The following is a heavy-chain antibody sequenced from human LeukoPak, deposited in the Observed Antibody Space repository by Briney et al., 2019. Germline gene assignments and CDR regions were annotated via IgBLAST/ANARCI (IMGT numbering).Heavy chain of an antibody. V-gene: IGHV4-59*01. CDR1: GGSISSYY. J-gene: IGHJ3*02. Sequence: SETLSLTCTVSGGSISSYYWSWIRQPPGKGLEWIGYIYYSGSTNYNPSLKSRVTISVDTSKNQFSLKLSSVTAADTAVYYCASVVAGGAFDIWGQGTMVTVSS. CDR3: ASVVAGGAFDI. D-gene: IGHD2-15*01. CDR2: IYYSGST.